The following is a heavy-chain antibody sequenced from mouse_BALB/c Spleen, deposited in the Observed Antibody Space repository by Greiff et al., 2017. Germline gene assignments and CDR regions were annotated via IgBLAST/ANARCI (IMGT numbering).Heavy chain of an antibody. Sequence: EVKLMESGGGLVQPGGSMKLSCVASGFTFSNYWMNWVRQSPEKGLEWVAEIRLKSNNYATHYAESVKGRFTISRDDSKSSVYLQMNNLRAEDTGIYYCTRDGSNYWGQGTTLTVSS. V-gene: IGHV6-6*02. CDR3: TRDGSNY. CDR2: IRLKSNNYAT. D-gene: IGHD1-1*01. CDR1: GFTFSNYW. J-gene: IGHJ2*01.